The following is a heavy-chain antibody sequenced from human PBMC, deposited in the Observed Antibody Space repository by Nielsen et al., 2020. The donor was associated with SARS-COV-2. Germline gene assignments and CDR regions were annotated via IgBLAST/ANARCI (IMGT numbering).Heavy chain of an antibody. CDR1: GFTFDDYA. J-gene: IGHJ4*02. CDR3: AKTYYYGSGVEPIDY. Sequence: GESLTISCAASGFTFDDYAMHGVRQAPGKGLAWVSGIRWNSGSIGYADSVKGRFTIYRDNAKNSLYLQMNSLRAEDTALYYCAKTYYYGSGVEPIDYWGQGTLVTVSS. CDR2: IRWNSGSI. V-gene: IGHV3-9*01. D-gene: IGHD3-10*01.